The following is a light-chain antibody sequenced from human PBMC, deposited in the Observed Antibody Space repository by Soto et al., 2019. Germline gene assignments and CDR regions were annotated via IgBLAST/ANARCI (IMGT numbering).Light chain of an antibody. CDR3: QQSYSTPPT. V-gene: IGKV1-39*01. CDR1: QSISSY. J-gene: IGKJ1*01. Sequence: DIQMTQSPSSLSASVGDRVTITCRVSQSISSYLNWYQQKPGKAPKLLIYAASSLQSGVPSRFSGSGSGTDFTLTISSLQPEDFATYYWQQSYSTPPTFGQGTKVEIK. CDR2: AAS.